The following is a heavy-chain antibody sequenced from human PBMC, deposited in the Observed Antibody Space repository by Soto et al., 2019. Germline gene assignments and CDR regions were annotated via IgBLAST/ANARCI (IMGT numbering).Heavy chain of an antibody. CDR1: GGSFSGYY. D-gene: IGHD6-19*01. V-gene: IGHV4-34*01. Sequence: SETLSLTCAVYGGSFSGYYWSWIRQPPGKGLEWIGEINHSGSTNYNPSLKSRVTISVDTSKNQFSLKLSSVTAADTAVYYCARAAGMDSSGWYGDHFDYWGQGTLVTVS. CDR3: ARAAGMDSSGWYGDHFDY. CDR2: INHSGST. J-gene: IGHJ4*02.